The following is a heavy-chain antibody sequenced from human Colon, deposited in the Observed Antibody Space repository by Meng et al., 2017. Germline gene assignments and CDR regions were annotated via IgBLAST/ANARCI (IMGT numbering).Heavy chain of an antibody. CDR3: ARYGSASHQGWFDP. V-gene: IGHV4-31*03. CDR1: GASINNDGYY. Sequence: QVQLRESGPGLVKPSQTLSLTCTVSGASINNDGYYWTWIRQHPGKGLEWIGYIYYSGITYYNPSLKSRVTISVDTSKTQFSLKVTSVTAADTAVHYCARYGSASHQGWFDPWGQGTLVTVSS. D-gene: IGHD3-10*01. J-gene: IGHJ5*02. CDR2: IYYSGIT.